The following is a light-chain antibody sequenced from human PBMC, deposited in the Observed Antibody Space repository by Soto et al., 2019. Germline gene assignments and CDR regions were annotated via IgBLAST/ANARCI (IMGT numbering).Light chain of an antibody. Sequence: DIQMTQSPSTLSASVGDRVTITCRASQSISSGLVWYQKKPGKAPKLLISEASRLERGVPTWFSGSGSGKESPLTISRLQPDDVANYYCQQYNSYWTFGQGTKVDI. V-gene: IGKV1-5*01. J-gene: IGKJ1*01. CDR2: EAS. CDR3: QQYNSYWT. CDR1: QSISSG.